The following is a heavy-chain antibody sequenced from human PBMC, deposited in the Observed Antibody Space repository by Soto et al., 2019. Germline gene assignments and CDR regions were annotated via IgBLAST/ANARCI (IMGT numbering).Heavy chain of an antibody. CDR2: ISSSSSYI. CDR1: GFTFSSYS. D-gene: IGHD5-18*01. Sequence: GGSLRLSCAASGFTFSSYSMNWVRQAPGKGLEWVSSISSSSSYIYYADSVKGRFTISRDNAKNSLYLQMNSLRAEDTAVYYCAREPRGYSYGADYWGQGTLVTVSS. J-gene: IGHJ4*02. V-gene: IGHV3-21*01. CDR3: AREPRGYSYGADY.